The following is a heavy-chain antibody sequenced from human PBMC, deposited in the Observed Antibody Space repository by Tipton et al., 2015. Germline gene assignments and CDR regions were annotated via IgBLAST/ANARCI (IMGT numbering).Heavy chain of an antibody. CDR3: ACQDYDSLTRDYRTVDY. CDR1: AYSISSDYY. D-gene: IGHD3-9*01. V-gene: IGHV4-38-2*01. J-gene: IGHJ4*02. CDR2: ISHSGNT. Sequence: GLVKPSETLSLTCAVSAYSISSDYYWGWIRQPPGKGLEWIGSISHSGNTYYNPSLKSRVTMSRDTSKNQFSLKLTSVTAADTAVYYCACQDYDSLTRDYRTVDYWGQGTLVTVSS.